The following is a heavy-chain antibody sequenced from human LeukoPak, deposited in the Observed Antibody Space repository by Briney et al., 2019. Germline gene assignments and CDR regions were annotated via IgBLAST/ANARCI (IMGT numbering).Heavy chain of an antibody. CDR1: GGPFSGYY. D-gene: IGHD5-12*01. Sequence: SETLSLTCAVYGGPFSGYYWSWIRQPPGKGLEWIGEINHSGSTNYNPSLKSRVTISVDTSKNQFSLKLSSVTAADTAVYYCARDRFGYDGNWFDPWGQGTLVTVSS. V-gene: IGHV4-34*01. CDR3: ARDRFGYDGNWFDP. J-gene: IGHJ5*02. CDR2: INHSGST.